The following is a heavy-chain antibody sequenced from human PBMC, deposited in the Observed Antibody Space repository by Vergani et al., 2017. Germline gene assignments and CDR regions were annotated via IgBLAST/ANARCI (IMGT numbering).Heavy chain of an antibody. CDR1: GGSISSGGYY. V-gene: IGHV4-31*03. Sequence: QVQLQESGPGLVKPSQTLSLTCTVSGGSISSGGYYWSWIRQHPGKGLEWIGYIYYSGSTYYNPSLKSRVTISVDTSKNQFSLKLSSVTAADTAVYYCARSAYGDYYYYYMDVWGKGTTVTVSS. D-gene: IGHD4-17*01. CDR3: ARSAYGDYYYYYMDV. CDR2: IYYSGST. J-gene: IGHJ6*03.